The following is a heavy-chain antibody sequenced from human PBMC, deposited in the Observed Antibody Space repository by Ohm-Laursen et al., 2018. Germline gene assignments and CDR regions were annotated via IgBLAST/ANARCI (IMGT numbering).Heavy chain of an antibody. CDR3: RGPSWC. CDR2: IYSGGST. CDR1: GFTFSNYE. D-gene: IGHD6-13*01. V-gene: IGHV3-66*01. Sequence: SLRLSCAASGFTFSNYEMNWVRQAPGKGLEWVAVIYSGGSTHYADSVKGRFTISRDNAKNSLYLQMNSLRAEDTAVYYCRGPSWCWGQGTLVTVSS. J-gene: IGHJ4*02.